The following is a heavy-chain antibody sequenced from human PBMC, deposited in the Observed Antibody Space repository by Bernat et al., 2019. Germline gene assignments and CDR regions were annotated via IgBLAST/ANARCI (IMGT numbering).Heavy chain of an antibody. CDR3: ARDIEDIVVVVAATGFDY. J-gene: IGHJ4*02. CDR1: GFTFSSYG. V-gene: IGHV3-21*01. D-gene: IGHD2-15*01. Sequence: VQLVESGGGVVQPGRSLRLSCAASGFTFSSYGMHWVRQAPGKGLEWVSSISSSSYIYYADSVKGRFTISRDNAKNSLYLQMNSLRAEDTAVYYCARDIEDIVVVVAATGFDYWGQGTLVTVSS. CDR2: ISSSSYI.